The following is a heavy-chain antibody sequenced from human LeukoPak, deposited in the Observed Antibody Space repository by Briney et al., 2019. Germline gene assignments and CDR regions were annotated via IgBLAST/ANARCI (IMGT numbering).Heavy chain of an antibody. D-gene: IGHD3-22*01. V-gene: IGHV1-69*13. J-gene: IGHJ5*02. CDR2: IIPIFGTA. CDR3: ARDEAGYYYDSSGFPSSVDNWFDP. CDR1: GGTFSSYA. Sequence: SVNLSCKASGGTFSSYAISWVRQAPGQGLEWMGGIIPIFGTANYAQKFQGRVTITADESTSTAYMELSSLRSEDTAVYYCARDEAGYYYDSSGFPSSVDNWFDPWGQGTLVTVSS.